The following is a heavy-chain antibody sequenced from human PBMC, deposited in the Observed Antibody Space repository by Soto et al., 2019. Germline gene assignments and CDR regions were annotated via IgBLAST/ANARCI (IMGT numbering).Heavy chain of an antibody. D-gene: IGHD2-2*02. Sequence: GGSLRLSCAASGFTFSSYSMNWVRQAPGKGLEWVSSISSSSSYIYYADSVTGRFTITRDNAKNSLYLQMNSLRAEEKAVYYCARDGYCSSTSCYTDYYYYGMDVWGQGTTVTVSS. CDR3: ARDGYCSSTSCYTDYYYYGMDV. V-gene: IGHV3-21*01. CDR2: ISSSSSYI. CDR1: GFTFSSYS. J-gene: IGHJ6*02.